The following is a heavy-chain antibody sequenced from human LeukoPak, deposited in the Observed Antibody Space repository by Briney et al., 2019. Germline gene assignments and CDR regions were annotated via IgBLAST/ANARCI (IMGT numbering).Heavy chain of an antibody. D-gene: IGHD2-2*01. V-gene: IGHV3-64*01. CDR1: GFTFSSYA. CDR2: ISSNGGST. J-gene: IGHJ4*02. CDR3: ARGTYCSSTSCYAGFDY. Sequence: GGSLRLSCAASGFTFSSYAMHWVRQAPGKGLEYVSAISSNGGSTYYANSVKGRFTISRDNSKNTLYLQMGSLRAEDMAVYYCARGTYCSSTSCYAGFDYWGQGTLVTVSS.